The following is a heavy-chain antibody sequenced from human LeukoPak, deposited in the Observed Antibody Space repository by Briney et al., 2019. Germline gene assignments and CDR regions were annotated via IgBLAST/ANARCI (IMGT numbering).Heavy chain of an antibody. V-gene: IGHV3-30-3*01. CDR1: GFTFSSYA. J-gene: IGHJ2*01. CDR2: TSYDGSNK. Sequence: GGSLRLSCVASGFTFSSYAMHWVRQAPGKGLEWVAVTSYDGSNKYYADSVKGRFTISRDNSKNTLYLQMNSLRVEDTAVYYCARGLVNDYGEPTGWYFDLWGRGTLVTVSS. CDR3: ARGLVNDYGEPTGWYFDL. D-gene: IGHD4-17*01.